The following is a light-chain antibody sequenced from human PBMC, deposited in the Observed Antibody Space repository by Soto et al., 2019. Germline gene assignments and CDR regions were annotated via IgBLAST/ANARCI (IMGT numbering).Light chain of an antibody. J-gene: IGKJ4*01. CDR3: QQLNIYR. CDR2: AAS. Sequence: DIQLTQSPSFLSASVGDRVTITCRASQGISSYLAWYQQKPGKAPKLLIYAASTLQSGVPSRFSGSGSGTEFTLTISSLQPEDFATYYCQQLNIYRFGGGTKVHIK. V-gene: IGKV1-9*01. CDR1: QGISSY.